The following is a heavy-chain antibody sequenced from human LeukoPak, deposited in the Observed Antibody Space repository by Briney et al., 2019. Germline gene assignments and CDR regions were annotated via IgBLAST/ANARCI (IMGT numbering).Heavy chain of an antibody. CDR2: IDHRGDT. V-gene: IGHV4-34*01. CDR1: GGSINAYW. Sequence: SETLSLTCTLSGGSINAYWWSWIRQPPGKGLEWIAEIDHRGDTNYNPSVKSRVTISVDTSKNQFSLKVRSLSAADTALYYCARGATISETGYFDFWGQGTLVTVSS. CDR3: ARGATISETGYFDF. D-gene: IGHD5-24*01. J-gene: IGHJ4*03.